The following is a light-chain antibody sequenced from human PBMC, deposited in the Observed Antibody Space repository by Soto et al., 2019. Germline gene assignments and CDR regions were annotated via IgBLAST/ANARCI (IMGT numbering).Light chain of an antibody. J-gene: IGKJ1*01. CDR3: QQYNRYSWA. CDR1: QRISSW. V-gene: IGKV1-5*01. CDR2: DAS. Sequence: DIQMTQSPPTLSASIGDRVTISCRASQRISSWLAWYQQKPGKAPKLLIYDASSLESGVPSRFSGSGSGTDFTLTISSLQPDDFAAYYCQQYNRYSWAFGQGTKVEIK.